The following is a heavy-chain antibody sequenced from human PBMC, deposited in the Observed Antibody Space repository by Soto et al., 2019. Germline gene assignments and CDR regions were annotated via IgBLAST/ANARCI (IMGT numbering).Heavy chain of an antibody. V-gene: IGHV3-23*01. J-gene: IGHJ4*02. CDR3: AKDYYDSSGYYYGTKVPFDY. D-gene: IGHD3-22*01. CDR1: GFTFSSYA. CDR2: ISGSGGST. Sequence: EVQLLESGGGLVQPGGSLRLSCAASGFTFSSYAMSWVRQAPGKGLEWVSAISGSGGSTYYADSVKGRFTISRDNSKNTLYLQMNSLRAEDTAVYYCAKDYYDSSGYYYGTKVPFDYWCQGTLVTVSS.